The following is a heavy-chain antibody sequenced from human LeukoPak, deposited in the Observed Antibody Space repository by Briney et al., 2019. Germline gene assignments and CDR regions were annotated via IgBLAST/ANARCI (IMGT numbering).Heavy chain of an antibody. J-gene: IGHJ4*02. V-gene: IGHV3-66*01. CDR2: IYSGGST. Sequence: GGSLRLSCAASGFTVSSNYMSWVRQAPGKGLEWVSVIYSGGSTYYADSVKGRFTVSRDNSKNTLYLQMNSLRAEDTAVYYCASLSSGSTFDYWGQGTLVTVSS. CDR1: GFTVSSNY. D-gene: IGHD3-22*01. CDR3: ASLSSGSTFDY.